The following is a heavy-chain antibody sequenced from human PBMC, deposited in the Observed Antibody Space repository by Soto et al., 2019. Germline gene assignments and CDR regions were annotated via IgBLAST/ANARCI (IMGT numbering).Heavy chain of an antibody. CDR1: GFTFSSYS. CDR2: ISSSSSTI. D-gene: IGHD2-15*01. Sequence: GESLRLSCAASGFTFSSYSMNWVRQAPGKGLEWVSYISSSSSTIYYADCVKGRFTISRDNAKNSLYLQMNSLRDEDTAVYYCARDWAYCSGGSCYLIDYWGQGTLVTVSS. CDR3: ARDWAYCSGGSCYLIDY. V-gene: IGHV3-48*02. J-gene: IGHJ4*02.